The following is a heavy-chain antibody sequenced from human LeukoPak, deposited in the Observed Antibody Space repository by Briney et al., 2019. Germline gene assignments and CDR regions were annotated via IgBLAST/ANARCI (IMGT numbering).Heavy chain of an antibody. CDR2: ISGSGVST. J-gene: IGHJ4*02. V-gene: IGHV3-23*01. CDR1: GFRFSSYA. D-gene: IGHD5-18*01. Sequence: GGSLRLSCAASGFRFSSYAMSWVRQAPGKGLEWVSAISGSGVSTYYADSVKGRFTISRDNSKNTLYLQMNSLRAEDTAVYYCAKTYSYGYWFDYWGQGTLVTVSS. CDR3: AKTYSYGYWFDY.